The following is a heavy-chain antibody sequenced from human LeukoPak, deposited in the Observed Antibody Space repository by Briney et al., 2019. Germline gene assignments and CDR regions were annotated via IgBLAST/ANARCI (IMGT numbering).Heavy chain of an antibody. CDR3: ATPSRGGVFDY. Sequence: GGSLRLSCAASGFTFSTYGMNWVRQAPGKGLEWVSGITGGGDTTFYADSVKGRFTISRDNPKNTLSLQMNSLRAEDTAVYYCATPSRGGVFDYWGQGTLVTVSS. CDR2: ITGGGDTT. V-gene: IGHV3-23*01. D-gene: IGHD3-16*01. J-gene: IGHJ4*02. CDR1: GFTFSTYG.